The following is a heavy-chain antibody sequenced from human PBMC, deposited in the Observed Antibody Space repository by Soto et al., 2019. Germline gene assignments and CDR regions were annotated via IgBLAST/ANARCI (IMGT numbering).Heavy chain of an antibody. Sequence: PGGSLRLSCEASGFTFSTYWMHWVRQAPGKGLEWVSRIFGDGSITNYADSVKGRFTISRDNAKNTLYLQMSSLRAEDTAVYYCTRLQTAADGPIIWGQGTLVTVSS. CDR2: IFGDGSIT. V-gene: IGHV3-74*01. J-gene: IGHJ4*02. CDR3: TRLQTAADGPII. D-gene: IGHD6-13*01. CDR1: GFTFSTYW.